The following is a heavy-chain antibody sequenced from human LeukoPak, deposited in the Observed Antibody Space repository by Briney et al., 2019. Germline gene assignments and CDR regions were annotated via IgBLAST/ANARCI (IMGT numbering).Heavy chain of an antibody. CDR2: ISAYNGNT. CDR1: GYTFTSYG. Sequence: ASVKVSCKASGYTFTSYGISWVRQAPGQGLEWMGWISAYNGNTNYAQKFQGRVTMTRDTSISTAYMELSRLRSDDTAVYYCARGSYGSFDYWGQGTLVTVSS. J-gene: IGHJ4*02. D-gene: IGHD5-18*01. V-gene: IGHV1-18*01. CDR3: ARGSYGSFDY.